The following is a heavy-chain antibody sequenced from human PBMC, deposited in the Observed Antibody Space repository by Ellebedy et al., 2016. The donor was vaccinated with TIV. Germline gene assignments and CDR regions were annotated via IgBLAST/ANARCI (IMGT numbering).Heavy chain of an antibody. CDR1: GFTFSSYA. CDR3: ARDRRSTVGAEGY. CDR2: ISSNGGST. Sequence: GESLKISXSASGFTFSSYAMHWVRQAPGKGLEYVSAISSNGGSTYYADSVKGRFTISRDNSKNTLYLQMNSLRAEDTAVYYCARDRRSTVGAEGYWGQGTLVTVSS. J-gene: IGHJ4*02. D-gene: IGHD1-26*01. V-gene: IGHV3-64*04.